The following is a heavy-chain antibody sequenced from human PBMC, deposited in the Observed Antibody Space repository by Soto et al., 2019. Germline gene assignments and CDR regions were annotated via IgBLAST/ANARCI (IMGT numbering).Heavy chain of an antibody. V-gene: IGHV4-30-4*01. CDR3: ARGPSGDKVDS. CDR2: IYDGGRT. Sequence: QVQLQESGPGLVKPSQTLSLTCTVSGGSISTVDYWWSWIRQSPDMGLEWIGHIYDGGRTYNNPSLESRVTMSVDTSKSQLSLTLSSGSAADTAVYYCARGPSGDKVDSWGQGTLVTVSS. CDR1: GGSISTVDYW. D-gene: IGHD7-27*01. J-gene: IGHJ4*02.